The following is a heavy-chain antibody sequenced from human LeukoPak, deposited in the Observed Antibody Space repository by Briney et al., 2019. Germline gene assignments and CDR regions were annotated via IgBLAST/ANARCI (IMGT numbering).Heavy chain of an antibody. CDR2: IYYSGST. CDR1: GGSISSSSYY. V-gene: IGHV4-39*07. D-gene: IGHD3-22*01. CDR3: ARKGSYYYDSSGFDY. Sequence: SETLSLTCTVSGGSISSSSYYWGWIRQPPGKGLEWIGSIYYSGSTYYNPSLKSRVTISVDRSKNQFSLKLSSVTAADTAVYYCARKGSYYYDSSGFDYWGQGTLVTVSS. J-gene: IGHJ4*02.